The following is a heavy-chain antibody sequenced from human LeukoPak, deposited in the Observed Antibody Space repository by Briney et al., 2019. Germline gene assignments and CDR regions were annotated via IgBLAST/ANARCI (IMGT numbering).Heavy chain of an antibody. D-gene: IGHD5-24*01. J-gene: IGHJ4*02. CDR3: ARDVTRKGDY. Sequence: SETLSLTCTVSGGSISSYYWSWIRQPPGKGLEWIGYIYYSGSTYYNPSPKSRVTISVDTSKNQFSLKLSSVTAADTAVYYCARDVTRKGDYWGQGTLVTVSS. V-gene: IGHV4-59*04. CDR2: IYYSGST. CDR1: GGSISSYY.